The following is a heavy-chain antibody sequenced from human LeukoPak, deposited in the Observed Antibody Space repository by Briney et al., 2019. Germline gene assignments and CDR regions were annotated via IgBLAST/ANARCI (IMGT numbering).Heavy chain of an antibody. D-gene: IGHD3-16*01. CDR2: IYYSGST. CDR3: ARDESLYSDYVWGSYRNLEYFQH. J-gene: IGHJ1*01. V-gene: IGHV4-39*07. CDR1: GGSISSSSYY. Sequence: SETLSLTCTVSGGSISSSSYYWGWIRQPPGKGLEWIGSIYYSGSTYYNPSLKSRVTISVDTSKNQFSLKLSSVTAADTAVYYCARDESLYSDYVWGSYRNLEYFQHWGQGTLVTVSS.